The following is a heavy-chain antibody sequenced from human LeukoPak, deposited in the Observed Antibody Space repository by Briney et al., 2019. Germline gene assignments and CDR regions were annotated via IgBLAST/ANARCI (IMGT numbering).Heavy chain of an antibody. CDR2: INPILGIA. J-gene: IGHJ6*01. V-gene: IGHV1-69*04. CDR1: GGTFSSYA. Sequence: SVKVSCKASGGTFSSYAISWVRQAPGQGLEWMGRINPILGIANYAQKFQGRVTITADKSTSTVYMEQSSLRSEDTAVYYCARDLGIQLWLYYGMDVWGQGTTVTVSS. CDR3: ARDLGIQLWLYYGMDV. D-gene: IGHD5-18*01.